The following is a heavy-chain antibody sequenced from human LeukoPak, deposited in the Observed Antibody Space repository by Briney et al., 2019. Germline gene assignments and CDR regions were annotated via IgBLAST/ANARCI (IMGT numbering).Heavy chain of an antibody. CDR1: GGSISSSNW. D-gene: IGHD3-22*01. V-gene: IGHV4-4*02. CDR2: IYHSGST. J-gene: IGHJ4*02. Sequence: SETLSLTCAVSGGSISSSNWWSWVRQPPGKGLEWIEEIYHSGSTNYNPSLKSRVTISVDKSKNQFSLKLSSVTAADTAVHYCARGYDSSAYYPFNYWGQGTLVTVSS. CDR3: ARGYDSSAYYPFNY.